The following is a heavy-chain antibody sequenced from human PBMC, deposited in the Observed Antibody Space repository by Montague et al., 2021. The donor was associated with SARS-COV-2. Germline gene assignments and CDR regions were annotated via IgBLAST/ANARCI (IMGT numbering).Heavy chain of an antibody. J-gene: IGHJ3*01. CDR2: VDHRGSA. D-gene: IGHD3-16*02. Sequence: SETLSLTCAVYGGSFTDYYWTWIRQAPGKGLEWIGEVDHRGSASYSPSLKGRVSISVDRSKNQFSLNLRSVTAADTAAFYCARGQVTVFAILIAFPAAGAIDVWGQGTTVTVS. CDR1: GGSFTDYY. V-gene: IGHV4-34*01. CDR3: ARGQVTVFAILIAFPAAGAIDV.